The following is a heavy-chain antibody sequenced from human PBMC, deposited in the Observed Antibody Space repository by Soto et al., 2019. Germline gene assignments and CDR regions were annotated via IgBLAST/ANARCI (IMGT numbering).Heavy chain of an antibody. Sequence: GGSLRLSCAASGFTFSSHGTSWVRQAPGKGLEWVSAISGSGGDTYYADSVKGRFTISRDNAKNTLYLQMNSLGAEDTAVYYCTSDRDYWGQGTPVTVSS. CDR1: GFTFSSHG. J-gene: IGHJ4*02. CDR2: ISGSGGDT. CDR3: TSDRDY. V-gene: IGHV3-23*01.